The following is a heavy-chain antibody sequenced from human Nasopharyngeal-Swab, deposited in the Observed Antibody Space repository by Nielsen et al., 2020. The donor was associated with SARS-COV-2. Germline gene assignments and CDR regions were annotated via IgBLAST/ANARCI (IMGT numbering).Heavy chain of an antibody. Sequence: ASVKVSCKASGYTFSNYGISWVRQAPGQGLEWMGWINAHNGDTAYAHKLQGSVTMTTDKSTGTAYLELRSLRADDGAIYYCARDFGNGTPYFFDYWGQGTLVTVSS. V-gene: IGHV1-18*01. CDR2: INAHNGDT. CDR3: ARDFGNGTPYFFDY. CDR1: GYTFSNYG. D-gene: IGHD2-15*01. J-gene: IGHJ4*02.